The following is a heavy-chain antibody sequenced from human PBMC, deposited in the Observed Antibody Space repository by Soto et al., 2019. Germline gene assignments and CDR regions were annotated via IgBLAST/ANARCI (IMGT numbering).Heavy chain of an antibody. Sequence: QVQLVESGGGVVQPGRSLRLSCAASGFTFSSYGMHWVRQAPGKGLEGVAVISYDGSNKYYADSVKGRFTISRDNSKNSLYPQMNGLRAEDTAVYYCAKAPNFWSGSYSRSYSDSYCSDGMDVWGQGSTVSVSS. CDR3: AKAPNFWSGSYSRSYSDSYCSDGMDV. D-gene: IGHD3-3*01. J-gene: IGHJ6*02. V-gene: IGHV3-30*18. CDR2: ISYDGSNK. CDR1: GFTFSSYG.